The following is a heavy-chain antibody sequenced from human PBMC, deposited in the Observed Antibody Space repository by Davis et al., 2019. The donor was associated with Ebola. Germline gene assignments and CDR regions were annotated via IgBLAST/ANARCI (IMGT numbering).Heavy chain of an antibody. CDR3: ARERGDYEYVHFDY. J-gene: IGHJ4*02. CDR2: IIPIFGTA. CDR1: GGTFSSYA. V-gene: IGHV1-69*13. Sequence: SVKVSCKASGGTFSSYAISWVRQAPGQGLEWMGGIIPIFGTANYAQKFQGRVTITVDESTSTAYMELSSLRSEDTAVYYCARERGDYEYVHFDYWGQGTLVTVSS. D-gene: IGHD4-17*01.